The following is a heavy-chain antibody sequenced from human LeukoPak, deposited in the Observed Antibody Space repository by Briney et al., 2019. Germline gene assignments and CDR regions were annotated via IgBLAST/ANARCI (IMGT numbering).Heavy chain of an antibody. D-gene: IGHD3-3*01. CDR1: GVSLTISNDY. CDR3: ARHPPNYDFSVPQALHYFDY. CDR2: VYFNGRT. J-gene: IGHJ4*02. V-gene: IGHV4-39*01. Sequence: PSETLSLTCTVSGVSLTISNDYWAWIRQPPGKGLEWIGSVYFNGRTYYNPSLQSRVTISVDTSNNQFSLNLNSVTAADTAVYYCARHPPNYDFSVPQALHYFDYWGQGTLVTVSS.